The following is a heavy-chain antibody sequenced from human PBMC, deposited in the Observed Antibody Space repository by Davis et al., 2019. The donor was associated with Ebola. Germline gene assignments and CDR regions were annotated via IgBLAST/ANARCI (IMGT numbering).Heavy chain of an antibody. D-gene: IGHD4-23*01. J-gene: IGHJ4*02. CDR1: GDSVSSNSAA. CDR3: ARSGTVVTDY. Sequence: PSETLSLTCAISGDSVSSNSAAWNWIRQSPSRGLEWLGRTYYRSKWYNDYAVSVKSRITINPDTSKNQFSLQLSSVTAADTAVYYCARSGTVVTDYWGQGTLVTVSS. CDR2: TYYRSKWYN. V-gene: IGHV6-1*01.